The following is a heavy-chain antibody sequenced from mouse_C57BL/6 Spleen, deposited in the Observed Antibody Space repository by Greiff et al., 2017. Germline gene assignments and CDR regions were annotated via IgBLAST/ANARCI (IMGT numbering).Heavy chain of an antibody. J-gene: IGHJ3*01. V-gene: IGHV1-82*01. CDR3: ARGGGEYGEVY. D-gene: IGHD5-1*01. Sequence: QVQLKQSGPELVKPGASVKISCKASGYAFSSSWMNWVKQRPGKGLEWIGRIYPGDGDTNYNGKFKGKATLTADKSSSTAYMQLSSLTSEDSAVYCGARGGGEYGEVYWGQGTLVTDSA. CDR2: IYPGDGDT. CDR1: GYAFSSSW.